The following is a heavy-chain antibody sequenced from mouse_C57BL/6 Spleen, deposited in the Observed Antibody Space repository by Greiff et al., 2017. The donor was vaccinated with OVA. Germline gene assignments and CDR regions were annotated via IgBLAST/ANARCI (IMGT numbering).Heavy chain of an antibody. D-gene: IGHD2-1*01. CDR1: GFTFSSYA. CDR2: ISSGGDYN. CDR3: TRDRGSLYGNFYYAMGY. Sequence: EVKLMESGEGLVKPGGSLKLSCAASGFTFSSYAMSWVRQTPEKRLEWVAYISSGGDYNYYADTVKGRITISRDNARNTLYLQMSSLKSEDTAMYYCTRDRGSLYGNFYYAMGYWGQGTSVTGSS. V-gene: IGHV5-9-1*02. J-gene: IGHJ4*01.